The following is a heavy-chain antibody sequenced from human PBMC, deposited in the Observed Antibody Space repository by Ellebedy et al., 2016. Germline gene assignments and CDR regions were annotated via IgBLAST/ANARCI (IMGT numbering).Heavy chain of an antibody. CDR1: GGSFSGYY. CDR3: ARGRYYGSGSYPGWFDP. CDR2: INHSGST. J-gene: IGHJ5*02. V-gene: IGHV4-34*01. D-gene: IGHD3-10*01. Sequence: SETLSLXXAVYGGSFSGYYWSWIRQPPGKGLEWIGEINHSGSTNYNPSLKSRVTISVDTSKNQFSLKLSSVTAADTAVYYCARGRYYGSGSYPGWFDPWGQGTLVTVSS.